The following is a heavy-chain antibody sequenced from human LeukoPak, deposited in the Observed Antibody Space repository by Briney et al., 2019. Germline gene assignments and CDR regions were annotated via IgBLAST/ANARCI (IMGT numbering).Heavy chain of an antibody. CDR1: GGSISSSDSY. Sequence: SETLSLTCTVSGGSISSSDSYWGWMRQPPGKALEWIGTIYYFGSTYYNPSLKSRVTLSIDTSKNQFSLKLSSVTAADTAVYYCARDAPNHKDYSNYKGLYYYYYMDVWGKGTTVTVSS. V-gene: IGHV4-39*07. CDR3: ARDAPNHKDYSNYKGLYYYYYMDV. D-gene: IGHD4-11*01. J-gene: IGHJ6*03. CDR2: IYYFGST.